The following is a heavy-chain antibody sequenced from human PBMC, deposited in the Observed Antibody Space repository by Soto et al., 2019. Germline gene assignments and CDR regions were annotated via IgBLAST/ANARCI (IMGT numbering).Heavy chain of an antibody. V-gene: IGHV3-49*03. Sequence: PGGSLRLSCTASGFTFRDYAMSWIRQAPGKGLEWVGFIGSKAYGGTTEYAASVKGRFTISRDDSKSIAYLQMNSLKTEDTTVYYCSREAGILGYYDNVGYYPFDYWGAGASVTV. D-gene: IGHD3-22*01. CDR2: IGSKAYGGTT. CDR3: SREAGILGYYDNVGYYPFDY. CDR1: GFTFRDYA. J-gene: IGHJ4*02.